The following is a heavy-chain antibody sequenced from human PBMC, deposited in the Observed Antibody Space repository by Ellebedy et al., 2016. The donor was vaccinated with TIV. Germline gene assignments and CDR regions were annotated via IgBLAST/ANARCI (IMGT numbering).Heavy chain of an antibody. CDR2: IWYDGSNK. CDR3: ARGSTGDRIGY. D-gene: IGHD7-27*01. J-gene: IGHJ4*02. V-gene: IGHV3-33*08. CDR1: GFTVSSNY. Sequence: GESLKISCAASGFTVSSNYMSWVRQAPGKGLEWVAVIWYDGSNKYYADSVKGRFTISRDNSKNTLYLQMNSLRAEDTAVYYCARGSTGDRIGYWGQGTLVTVSS.